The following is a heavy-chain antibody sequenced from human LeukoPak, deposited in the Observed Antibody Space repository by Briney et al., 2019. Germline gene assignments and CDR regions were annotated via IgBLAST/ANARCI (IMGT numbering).Heavy chain of an antibody. J-gene: IGHJ4*02. Sequence: PSETLSLTCKVSGGSISSHYWSWIRQPPGKGLEWIGYIYHSGSTKYNPSLKSRVTISVGTSKNQFSLNLSSVTAADTAVYFCARGRDYNSPFDYWGQGTLVTVSS. D-gene: IGHD4-11*01. CDR2: IYHSGST. CDR3: ARGRDYNSPFDY. CDR1: GGSISSHY. V-gene: IGHV4-59*11.